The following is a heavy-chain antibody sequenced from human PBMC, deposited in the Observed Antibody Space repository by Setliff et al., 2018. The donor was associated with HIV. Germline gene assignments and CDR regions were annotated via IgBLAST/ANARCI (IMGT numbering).Heavy chain of an antibody. V-gene: IGHV3-30*18. J-gene: IGHJ4*02. CDR2: ISYDGSNK. Sequence: PGGSLRLSCAASGFTFSSYGMHWVRQAPGKGLEWVAVISYDGSNKYYADSVKGRFTISRDNSKNTLYLQMNSLRAEDTAVYYCAKGHWDPLSPDYWGQGTLVTVSS. CDR3: AKGHWDPLSPDY. D-gene: IGHD1-26*01. CDR1: GFTFSSYG.